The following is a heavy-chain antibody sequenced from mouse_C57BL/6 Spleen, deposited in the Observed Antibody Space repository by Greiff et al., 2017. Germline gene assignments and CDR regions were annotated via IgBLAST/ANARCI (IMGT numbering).Heavy chain of an antibody. CDR2: INPSTGGT. J-gene: IGHJ2*01. Sequence: VQLQQSGPELVKPGASVKISCKASGYSFTGYYMPWVKQSSEKSLEWIGEINPSTGGTSYNQKFKGKATLTVDKSSSTAYMQLKSLTSEDSAVYYCARSGYYSNFDDWGQGTTLTVSS. D-gene: IGHD2-5*01. CDR1: GYSFTGYY. V-gene: IGHV1-43*01. CDR3: ARSGYYSNFDD.